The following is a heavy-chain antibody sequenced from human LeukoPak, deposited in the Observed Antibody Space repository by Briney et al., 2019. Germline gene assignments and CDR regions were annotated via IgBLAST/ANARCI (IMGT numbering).Heavy chain of an antibody. V-gene: IGHV3-11*01. D-gene: IGHD3-22*01. CDR1: GFTFSDYY. CDR3: ARGGATYYYDSSGYSGGDY. Sequence: GGSLRLSCAASGFTFSDYYMSWIRQAPVKGLEWVSYISSSGSTIYYADSVKGRFTISRDNAKNSLYLQMNSLRAEDTAVYYCARGGATYYYDSSGYSGGDYWGQGTLVTVSS. J-gene: IGHJ4*02. CDR2: ISSSGSTI.